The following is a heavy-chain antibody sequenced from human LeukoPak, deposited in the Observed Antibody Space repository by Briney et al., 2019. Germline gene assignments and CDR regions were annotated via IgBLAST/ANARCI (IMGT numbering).Heavy chain of an antibody. J-gene: IGHJ3*01. CDR1: GFIFSSYG. D-gene: IGHD3-22*01. Sequence: PGGSLKLSCAASGFIFSSYGMNWVRQAPGRGLEWISYIDGSGTATNYADSVKGRFTIFRDNAKRSVYLQMNSLRPEDTAVYFCARSSGRTLDVWGQGTTVIVSS. CDR3: ARSSGRTLDV. CDR2: IDGSGTAT. V-gene: IGHV3-48*03.